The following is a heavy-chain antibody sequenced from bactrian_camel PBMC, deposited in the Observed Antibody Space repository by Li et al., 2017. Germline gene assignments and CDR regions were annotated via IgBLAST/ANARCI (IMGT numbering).Heavy chain of an antibody. D-gene: IGHD1*01. J-gene: IGHJ6*01. V-gene: IGHV3S55*01. Sequence: QLVESGGGSVRAGGSLRLSCTAPGFTSARCGMDWYRQTTGKEREGVASISSLSNTYYADSVEGRFTISRDNAQNTLYLQMDNLQPEDTAMYYCAADVESLHGCPSDAAGDYGSWGQGTQVTVS. CDR3: AADVESLHGCPSDAAGDYGS. CDR2: ISSLSNT. CDR1: GFTSARCG.